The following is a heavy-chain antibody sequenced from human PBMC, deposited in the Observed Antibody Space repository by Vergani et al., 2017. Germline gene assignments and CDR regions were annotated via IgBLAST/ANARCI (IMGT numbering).Heavy chain of an antibody. Sequence: QVQLVQSGAEVKKPGASVKVSCKASGYTFTSYGISWVRQAPGQGLEWMGWISAYNGNTNYAQNLQGRVTITTDKSTSTAYMELRSLRSDDTAVYYGARDWIHSYGQGGYYDSSGDWGQGTLVTVSS. CDR3: ARDWIHSYGQGGYYDSSGD. J-gene: IGHJ4*02. CDR2: ISAYNGNT. V-gene: IGHV1-18*01. CDR1: GYTFTSYG. D-gene: IGHD3-22*01.